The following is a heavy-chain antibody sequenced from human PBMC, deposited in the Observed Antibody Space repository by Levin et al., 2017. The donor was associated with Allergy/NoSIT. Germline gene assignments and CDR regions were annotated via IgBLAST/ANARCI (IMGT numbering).Heavy chain of an antibody. CDR2: ISYDGSNK. J-gene: IGHJ4*02. CDR3: AREDSSGYYSRFDY. D-gene: IGHD3-22*01. CDR1: GFTFSSYA. V-gene: IGHV3-30*04. Sequence: PGGSLRLSCAASGFTFSSYAMHWVRQAPGKGLEWVAVISYDGSNKYYADSVKGRFTISRDNSKNTLYLQMNSLRAEDTAVYYCAREDSSGYYSRFDYWGQGTLVTVSS.